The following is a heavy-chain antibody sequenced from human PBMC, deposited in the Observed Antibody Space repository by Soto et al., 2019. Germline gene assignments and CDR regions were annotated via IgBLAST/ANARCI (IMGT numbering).Heavy chain of an antibody. CDR1: GFTFSSFA. Sequence: GGSLRLSCPGSGFTFSSFAISWFRQAPGKGLEWVAATSYDGSNKYYADSVKGRFIISRDNSKNTLDLLLNTLRAEDTAVYYCAGVYYGGNSVNNYWGQGTPATVSS. V-gene: IGHV3-30-3*01. D-gene: IGHD2-8*01. CDR2: TSYDGSNK. J-gene: IGHJ4*02. CDR3: AGVYYGGNSVNNY.